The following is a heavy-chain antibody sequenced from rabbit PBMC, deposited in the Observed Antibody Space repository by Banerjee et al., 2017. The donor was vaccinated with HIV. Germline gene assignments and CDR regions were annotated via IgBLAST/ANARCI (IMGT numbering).Heavy chain of an antibody. CDR3: ARDGTAYAGWNFNL. J-gene: IGHJ4*01. Sequence: QEQLEESGGDLVKPEGSLTLTCTASGFSFSSSYWICWVRQAPGKGLEWIACIYAGSSGSTYYASWAKGRFTISKTSSTTVTLQMTSLTAADTATYFCARDGTAYAGWNFNLWGPGTLVTVS. CDR2: IYAGSSGST. CDR1: GFSFSSSYW. V-gene: IGHV1S45*01. D-gene: IGHD4-2*01.